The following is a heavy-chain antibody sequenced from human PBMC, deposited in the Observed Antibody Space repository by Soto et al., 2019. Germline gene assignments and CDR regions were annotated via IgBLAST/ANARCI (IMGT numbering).Heavy chain of an antibody. J-gene: IGHJ4*02. CDR3: ARDSADNDNWQKTSPLTDY. CDR1: GFTFSNYY. D-gene: IGHD1-1*01. Sequence: QVHLVESGGGVVQPGRSLRLSCAASGFTFSNYYVHWVRQAPGKGLEWVAVISGDGSKQYYADSVKGRFTISSDNSKNTLYLQMNSLRLDDTAIYYCARDSADNDNWQKTSPLTDYWGQGTLVTVSS. V-gene: IGHV3-30-3*01. CDR2: ISGDGSKQ.